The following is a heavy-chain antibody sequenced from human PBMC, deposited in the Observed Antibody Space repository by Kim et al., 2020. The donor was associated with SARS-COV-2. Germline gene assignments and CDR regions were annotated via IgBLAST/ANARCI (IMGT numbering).Heavy chain of an antibody. CDR1: GDTSTKYY. V-gene: IGHV1-46*01. J-gene: IGHJ5*02. CDR3: AGEATFDNWFDP. Sequence: ASVKVSCKASGDTSTKYYIHWVRQAPGQGLEWMGIINPNDHSATYAQKFKGRVTVTRDASTRTVYMELSSLTSEDTALYFCAGEATFDNWFDPWGQGTLVTVSS. CDR2: INPNDHSA.